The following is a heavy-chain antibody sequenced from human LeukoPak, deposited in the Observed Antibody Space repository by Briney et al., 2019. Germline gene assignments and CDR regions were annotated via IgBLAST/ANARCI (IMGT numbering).Heavy chain of an antibody. Sequence: GGSLRLSCAASGFTFSSYAMSWVRQAPGRGLEWVSSISGSGGRISYADTVKGRFTISRDNSKNTLYLQMSGLRAEDTAVYYCARARYYYDSSGYLGWFDPWGQGTLVTVSS. D-gene: IGHD3-22*01. CDR3: ARARYYYDSSGYLGWFDP. CDR2: ISGSGGRI. CDR1: GFTFSSYA. V-gene: IGHV3-23*01. J-gene: IGHJ5*02.